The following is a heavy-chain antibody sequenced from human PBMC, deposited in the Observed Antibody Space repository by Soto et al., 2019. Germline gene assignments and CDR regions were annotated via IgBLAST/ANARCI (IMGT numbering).Heavy chain of an antibody. CDR2: ISGSGGST. V-gene: IGHV3-23*01. CDR3: AKVIVLMRDAFHS. CDR1: GFTFSSYA. D-gene: IGHD2-8*01. Sequence: GGSLRLSCAASGFTFSSYAMSWVRQAPGKGLEWVSAISGSGGSTYYADSVKGRFTISRDNSKNTLYLQMNSLRAEDTAVYYWAKVIVLMRDAFHSWGQGIMVTVSS. J-gene: IGHJ3*02.